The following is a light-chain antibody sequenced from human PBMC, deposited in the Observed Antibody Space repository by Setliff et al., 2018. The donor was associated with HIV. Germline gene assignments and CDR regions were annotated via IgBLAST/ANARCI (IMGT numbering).Light chain of an antibody. Sequence: QSALTQPASVSGSPGQSITISCTGTNSDVGSYNFVSWYQLHPGKAPKLMIYEVNNRPSGVSNRFSGSKSGNTASLTTSGLQAEDEADYYCCSYAGDTAFYVFGIGTKVTVL. J-gene: IGLJ1*01. CDR2: EVN. CDR3: CSYAGDTAFYV. V-gene: IGLV2-23*02. CDR1: NSDVGSYNF.